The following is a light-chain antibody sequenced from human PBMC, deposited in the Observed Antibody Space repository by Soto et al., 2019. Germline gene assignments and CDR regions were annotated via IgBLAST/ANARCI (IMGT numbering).Light chain of an antibody. CDR3: QHYNNWPPWT. CDR1: QSVSSN. J-gene: IGKJ1*01. V-gene: IGKV3-15*01. Sequence: EIVMTQSPATLSVSPGERATLSCRASQSVSSNLAWYQQKPGQPPRLLIYCASTRATGIPARFSGSGSGTEFTLTISSLQSEDFAVYYCQHYNNWPPWTFGQGTKVEIK. CDR2: CAS.